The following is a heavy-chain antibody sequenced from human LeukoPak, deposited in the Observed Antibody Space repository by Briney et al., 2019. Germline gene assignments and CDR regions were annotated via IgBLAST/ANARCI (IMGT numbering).Heavy chain of an antibody. Sequence: SEPLSLTCTVSGGSISSYFWSWIRQPPGKGLEWIGYVYYSGSTNYNPSLKSRVTISVDTSKKQSSLKLSSATAADTAVYYCARVLDLSKRGLDAFDIWGQGT. D-gene: IGHD3-16*01. CDR2: VYYSGST. CDR1: GGSISSYF. V-gene: IGHV4-59*01. CDR3: ARVLDLSKRGLDAFDI. J-gene: IGHJ3*02.